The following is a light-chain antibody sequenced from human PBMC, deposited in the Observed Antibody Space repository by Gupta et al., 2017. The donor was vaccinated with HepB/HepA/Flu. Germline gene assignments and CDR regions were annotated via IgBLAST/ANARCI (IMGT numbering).Light chain of an antibody. V-gene: IGLV5-45*02. CDR2: YKSDSDK. Sequence: QAVLTQPSSLSASPGASASLTCTLRSGINVGTYRIYWYQQKSGSPPHYLLRYKSDSDKHQGSGVPSRFSASKDASANAGILLISALQSEDESDYYCMIWHNNAWVFGGGTKLTVL. CDR3: MIWHNNAWV. CDR1: SGINVGTYR. J-gene: IGLJ3*02.